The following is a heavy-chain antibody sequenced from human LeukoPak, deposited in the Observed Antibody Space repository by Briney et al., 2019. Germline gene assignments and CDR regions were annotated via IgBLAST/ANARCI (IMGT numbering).Heavy chain of an antibody. CDR3: ARATRADIVVVPAAIEAYYYYYMDV. D-gene: IGHD2-2*02. V-gene: IGHV1-69*01. J-gene: IGHJ6*03. CDR2: IIPIFGTA. CDR1: GGTFSSYA. Sequence: GSSVKVSCKASGGTFSSYAISWVRQAPGQGLEWMGGIIPIFGTANYARKFQGRVTITADESTSTAYMELSSLRSEDTAVYYCARATRADIVVVPAAIEAYYYYYMDVWGKGTTVTVSS.